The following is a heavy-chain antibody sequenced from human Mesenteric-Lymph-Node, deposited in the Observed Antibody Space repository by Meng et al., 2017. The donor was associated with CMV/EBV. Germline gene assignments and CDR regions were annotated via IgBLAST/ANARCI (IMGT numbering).Heavy chain of an antibody. CDR1: GFTFSSSW. J-gene: IGHJ4*02. D-gene: IGHD3-16*01. V-gene: IGHV3-52*01. Sequence: GESLKISCAASGFTFSSSWIHSVCQAPEKGLEWVADIKCDESEKYYVDSVKGRLTIYRDNAKNSLYLQMHSLRVEATAVYFCAREGGLTFWGQGTLVTVSS. CDR3: AREGGLTF. CDR2: IKCDESEK.